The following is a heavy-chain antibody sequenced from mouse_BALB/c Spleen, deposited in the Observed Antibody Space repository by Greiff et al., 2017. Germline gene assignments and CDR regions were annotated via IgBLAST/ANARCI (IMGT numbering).Heavy chain of an antibody. J-gene: IGHJ3*01. Sequence: QQSCKASGYTFTSYWMHWVKQRPGQGLEWIGEINPSNGRTNYNEKFKSKATLTVDKSSSTAYMQLSSLTSEDSAVYYCARLGGAWFAYWGQGTLVTVSA. V-gene: IGHV1S81*02. CDR3: ARLGGAWFAY. CDR2: INPSNGRT. CDR1: GYTFTSYW.